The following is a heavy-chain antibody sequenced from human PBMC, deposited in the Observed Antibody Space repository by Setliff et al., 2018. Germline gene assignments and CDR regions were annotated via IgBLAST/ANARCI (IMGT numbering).Heavy chain of an antibody. Sequence: SETLSLTCTVSGGSISSGGYYWSWIRQPPGKGLEWIGYIYTSGSTNYNPSLKSRVTISVDTSKNQFSLKLSPVTAADTSVYYCARKTGGTATEHHKEIHSRVFDS. CDR1: GGSISSGGYY. V-gene: IGHV4-61*08. CDR3: ARKTGGTATEHHKEIHSRVFDS. CDR2: IYTSGST. J-gene: IGHJ5*01. D-gene: IGHD2-8*02.